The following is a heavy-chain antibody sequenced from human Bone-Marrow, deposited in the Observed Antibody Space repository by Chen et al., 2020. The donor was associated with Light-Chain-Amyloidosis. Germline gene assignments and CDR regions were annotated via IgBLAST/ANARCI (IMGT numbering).Heavy chain of an antibody. Sequence: EVQLVETGGGVVRPGESLRLSCAVSGFNLDDYGMSWVRQAPGKGLEWVSGIGWRGANRGYVDSVKGRFNISRDDSKNVLYLQLNSLRPNDTALYYCAREPSGTWGFDRWGQGTLVTVSS. D-gene: IGHD3-3*01. CDR3: AREPSGTWGFDR. J-gene: IGHJ4*02. CDR2: IGWRGANR. V-gene: IGHV3-20*04. CDR1: GFNLDDYG.